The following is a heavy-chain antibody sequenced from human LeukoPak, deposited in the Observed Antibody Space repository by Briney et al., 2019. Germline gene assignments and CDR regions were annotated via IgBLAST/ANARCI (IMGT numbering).Heavy chain of an antibody. V-gene: IGHV5-51*01. CDR2: IYPGDSDT. J-gene: IGHJ3*02. CDR1: GYSFTSYW. D-gene: IGHD3-10*01. CDR3: ARPPLRGSGTDAFDI. Sequence: GESLKISCKGSGYSFTSYWIGWVRQMPGKGLEWMGIIYPGDSDTRYSPSFQGQVTISADKSISTAYLQWSSLKASDTAMYYCARPPLRGSGTDAFDIWGQGTMVTVSS.